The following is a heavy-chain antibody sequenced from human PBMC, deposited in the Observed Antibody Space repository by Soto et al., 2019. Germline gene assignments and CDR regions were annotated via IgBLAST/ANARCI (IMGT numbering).Heavy chain of an antibody. V-gene: IGHV3-30*18. CDR2: ISYDGNYK. Sequence: GGSLRLSCAASGFAFSTYGMHWVRQAPGKGLEWVAVISYDGNYKYYADSVKGRFTISRDNSKNTLYLQMNSLRTEDTAVYYCAKYLLVQSSTFDFDYWGQGALVTVSS. J-gene: IGHJ4*02. CDR1: GFAFSTYG. D-gene: IGHD3-16*01. CDR3: AKYLLVQSSTFDFDY.